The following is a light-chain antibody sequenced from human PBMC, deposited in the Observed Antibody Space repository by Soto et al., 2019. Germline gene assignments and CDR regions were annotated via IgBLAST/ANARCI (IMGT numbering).Light chain of an antibody. CDR3: SSHTTSNTRV. V-gene: IGLV2-14*03. CDR1: SSDVGAYDF. CDR2: EVS. Sequence: QSALTQPASLSGSPGQSIAISCTGTSSDVGAYDFVSWYQQHPDKAPKPLIYEVSNRPSGVSDRFSGSKSVNTATLTISGLQAEDEADYYCSSHTTSNTRVFGTGTKVTVL. J-gene: IGLJ1*01.